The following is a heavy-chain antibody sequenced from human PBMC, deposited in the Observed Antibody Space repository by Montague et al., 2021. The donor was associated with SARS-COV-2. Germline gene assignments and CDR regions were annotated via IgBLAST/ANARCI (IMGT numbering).Heavy chain of an antibody. J-gene: IGHJ6*02. CDR2: ISWDGGST. CDR3: AKDIERLRRGDYGMDV. Sequence: SLRLSCAASGFTFDDYAMHWVRQAPGKGLEWVSLISWDGGSTYYADSVKGRFTISRDNSKNSLYLQMNSLRAEDTALYYCAKDIERLRRGDYGMDVWGQGTTVTVSS. D-gene: IGHD1-26*01. V-gene: IGHV3-43D*03. CDR1: GFTFDDYA.